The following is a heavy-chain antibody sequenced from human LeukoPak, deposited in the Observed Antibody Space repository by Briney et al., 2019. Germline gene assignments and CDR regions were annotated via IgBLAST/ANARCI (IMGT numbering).Heavy chain of an antibody. CDR1: GFTFSSYS. D-gene: IGHD2-21*02. J-gene: IGHJ3*02. CDR3: AKAYCGGDCHDAFDI. V-gene: IGHV3-23*01. CDR2: ISGSGGST. Sequence: GGSLRLSCAASGFTFSSYSMSWVRQAPGKGLEWVSAISGSGGSTYYADSVKGRFTISRDNSKNTLYLQMNSLRAEDTAVYYCAKAYCGGDCHDAFDIWGQGTMVTVSS.